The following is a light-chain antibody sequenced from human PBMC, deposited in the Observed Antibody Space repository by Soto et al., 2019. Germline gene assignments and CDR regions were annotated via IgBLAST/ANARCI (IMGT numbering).Light chain of an antibody. CDR1: QSISSW. V-gene: IGKV1-5*01. CDR2: DAS. Sequence: IHMTQSPSTLAASVGCKVTITCRSSQSISSWLAWYQQKPGKAPKLLIYDASTLESGVPSRFSGSRSGTEFTLTISSLQPHDFATYYCQQYNSYSWTFGQGTKVDIK. J-gene: IGKJ1*01. CDR3: QQYNSYSWT.